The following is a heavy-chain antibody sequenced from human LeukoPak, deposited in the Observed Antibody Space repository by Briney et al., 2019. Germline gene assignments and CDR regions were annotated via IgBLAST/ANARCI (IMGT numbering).Heavy chain of an antibody. J-gene: IGHJ6*03. D-gene: IGHD3-3*01. CDR2: ISYDGSNK. CDR1: GFTFSSYA. V-gene: IGHV3-30*01. CDR3: ARDGDYDFWSGYSHYYYYYMDV. Sequence: PGRSLRLSCAASGFTFSSYAMHWVRQAPGKGLEWEAVISYDGSNKYYADSVKGRFTISRDNSKNTLYLQMNSLRAEDTAVHYCARDGDYDFWSGYSHYYYYYMDVWGKGTTVTVSS.